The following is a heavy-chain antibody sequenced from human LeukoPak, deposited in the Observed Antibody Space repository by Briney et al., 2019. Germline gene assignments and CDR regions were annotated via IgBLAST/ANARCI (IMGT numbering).Heavy chain of an antibody. D-gene: IGHD6-13*01. V-gene: IGHV3-15*01. CDR1: GFTFSNAW. J-gene: IGHJ4*02. CDR2: IKSKTDGGTT. CDR3: TTRGIAAAATEERDFDY. Sequence: PGGSLRLSCAASGFTFSNAWMSWVRQAPGKGLEWVGRIKSKTDGGTTDYAAPVKGRFTISRDDSKNTLYLQMNSLKTEDTAVYYCTTRGIAAAATEERDFDYWGQGTLVSVSS.